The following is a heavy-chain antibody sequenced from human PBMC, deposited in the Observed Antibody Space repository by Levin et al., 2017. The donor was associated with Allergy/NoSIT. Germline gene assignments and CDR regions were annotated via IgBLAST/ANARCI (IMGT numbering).Heavy chain of an antibody. CDR2: IKSKTDGGTT. J-gene: IGHJ6*02. CDR3: TADYDLAGMDV. Sequence: LSLTCAASGFPFSNAWMSWVRQAPGKGLEWVGRIKSKTDGGTTDYAAPVKGRFTISRDDSKNTLYLQMNSLKTEDTAVYYCTADYDLAGMDVWGQGTTVTVSS. D-gene: IGHD3-3*01. CDR1: GFPFSNAW. V-gene: IGHV3-15*01.